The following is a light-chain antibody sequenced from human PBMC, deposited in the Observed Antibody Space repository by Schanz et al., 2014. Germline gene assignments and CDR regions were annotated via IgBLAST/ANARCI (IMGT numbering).Light chain of an antibody. CDR3: SSYAGSYTLV. Sequence: QSALTQPPSVSGSPGQSVTISCTGTSSDIGSYNRVSWYQQPPGAAPKLIIYEVTYRPSGVPDRFSGSKSGSTASLTISGLQAEDEADYYCSSYAGSYTLVFGGGTKLTVL. J-gene: IGLJ2*01. CDR2: EVT. CDR1: SSDIGSYNR. V-gene: IGLV2-18*02.